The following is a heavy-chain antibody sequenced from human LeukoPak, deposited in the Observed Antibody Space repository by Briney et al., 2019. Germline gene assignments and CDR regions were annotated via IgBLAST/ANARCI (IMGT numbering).Heavy chain of an antibody. CDR3: ARGTTVTTYDWFDP. CDR1: GGTFSSYA. J-gene: IGHJ5*02. Sequence: ASVKVSCKASGGTFSSYAISWARQAPGQGLEWMGGIIPIFGTANYAQKFQGRVTITTDESTSTAYMELSSLRSEDTAVYYCARGTTVTTYDWFDPWGQGTLVTVSS. CDR2: IIPIFGTA. D-gene: IGHD4-17*01. V-gene: IGHV1-69*05.